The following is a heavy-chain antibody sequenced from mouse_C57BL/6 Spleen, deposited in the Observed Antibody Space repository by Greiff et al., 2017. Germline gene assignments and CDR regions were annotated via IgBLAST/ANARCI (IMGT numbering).Heavy chain of an antibody. CDR2: IYPADSET. J-gene: IGHJ2*01. D-gene: IGHD2-3*01. V-gene: IGHV1-52*01. CDR3: ARDDGYQYYFDY. CDR1: GYTFTSYW. Sequence: QVQLQQPGAELVRPGSSVKLSCKASGYTFTSYWMHWVKQRPIQGLEWIGNIYPADSETHYNQKFKDKATLTVDKSSSTAYMQLSSLTSEYSAVYYFARDDGYQYYFDYWGQGTTLTVSS.